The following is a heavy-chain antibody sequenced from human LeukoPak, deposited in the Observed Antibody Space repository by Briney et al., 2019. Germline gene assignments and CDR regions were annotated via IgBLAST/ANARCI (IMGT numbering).Heavy chain of an antibody. D-gene: IGHD3-9*01. CDR1: GFTFTGYA. Sequence: GASLKLSCAASGFTFTGYAMSWVRQAPGKGLEWMAAISGSSGSTYYADNVKGRFTISRDNSKNTPYLQMNSLTSEDTAVYYCLKSYEILAGYLDPWGQGNLVTVSS. CDR2: ISGSSGST. V-gene: IGHV3-23*01. J-gene: IGHJ5*02. CDR3: LKSYEILAGYLDP.